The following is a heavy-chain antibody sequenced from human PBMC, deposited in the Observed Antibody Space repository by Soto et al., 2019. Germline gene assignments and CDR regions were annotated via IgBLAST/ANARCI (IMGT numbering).Heavy chain of an antibody. D-gene: IGHD3-10*01. CDR2: IIPMYGPA. V-gene: IGHV1-69*01. J-gene: IGHJ5*02. Sequence: QVPLVQSGAEVKKPGSSVTVSCKASGGTFSSYAIHWVRQAPGQGLEWMGGIIPMYGPAKYAQRFQGSVTITADESTTTVYMELTSLTSRGMAVYYCARVTSMVRGVIDNWFDRWGHGTLVTVSS. CDR3: ARVTSMVRGVIDNWFDR. CDR1: GGTFSSYA.